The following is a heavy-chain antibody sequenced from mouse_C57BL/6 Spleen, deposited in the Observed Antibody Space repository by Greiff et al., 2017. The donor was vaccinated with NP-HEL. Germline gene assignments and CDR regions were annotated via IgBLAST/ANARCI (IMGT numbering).Heavy chain of an antibody. Sequence: QVQLQQPGAELVKPGASVKLSCKASGYTFTSYWMQWVKQRPGQGLEWIGEIDPSDSYTNYNQKFKGKATLTVYTSSSTAYMQLSSLTSEDSAVYYCARSLDYDNYYYAMDYWGQGTSVTVSS. J-gene: IGHJ4*01. CDR1: GYTFTSYW. CDR3: ARSLDYDNYYYAMDY. V-gene: IGHV1-50*01. CDR2: IDPSDSYT. D-gene: IGHD2-4*01.